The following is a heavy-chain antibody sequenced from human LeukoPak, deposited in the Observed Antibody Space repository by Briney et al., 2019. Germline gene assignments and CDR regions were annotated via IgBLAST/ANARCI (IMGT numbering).Heavy chain of an antibody. J-gene: IGHJ6*04. CDR1: GFTFDDYA. Sequence: GGSLRLSCADSGFTFDDYAMHWVRQAPGKGLEWVSLISGDGGSTYYADSVKGRFTISRDNSKSSLYLQMNSLRTEDTALFYCAKDIGDYLTTDVWGKGTTVTVSS. D-gene: IGHD4-17*01. V-gene: IGHV3-43*02. CDR3: AKDIGDYLTTDV. CDR2: ISGDGGST.